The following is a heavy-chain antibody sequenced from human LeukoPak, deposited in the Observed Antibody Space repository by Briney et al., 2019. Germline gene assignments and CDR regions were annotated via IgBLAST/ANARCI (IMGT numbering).Heavy chain of an antibody. Sequence: QSGGPLRLSCAASGFSFNNFAMYWVRQAPGKGLEWVAHISYDGSSRYNEDSVKGRFTISRDDSKNTLYLQMNSLRAEDTAVYYCARAFLERSLKFCMDVWGKGTTVIVSS. V-gene: IGHV3-30-3*01. J-gene: IGHJ6*03. CDR2: ISYDGSSR. D-gene: IGHD3-3*02. CDR3: ARAFLERSLKFCMDV. CDR1: GFSFNNFA.